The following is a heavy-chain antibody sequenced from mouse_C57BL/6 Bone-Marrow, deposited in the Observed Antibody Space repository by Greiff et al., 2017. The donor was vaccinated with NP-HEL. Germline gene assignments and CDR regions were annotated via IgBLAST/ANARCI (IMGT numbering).Heavy chain of an antibody. CDR3: ARDGLEYYFDY. V-gene: IGHV1-69*01. CDR2: IDPSDSYT. J-gene: IGHJ2*01. CDR1: GYTFTSYW. D-gene: IGHD2-3*01. Sequence: QVQLQQPGAELVMPGASVKLSCKASGYTFTSYWMHWVKQRPGQGLEWIGEIDPSDSYTNYNQKFKGKSTLTVDKASSTAYMQLSSLTSEDSAVYYCARDGLEYYFDYCGQGTTLTVSS.